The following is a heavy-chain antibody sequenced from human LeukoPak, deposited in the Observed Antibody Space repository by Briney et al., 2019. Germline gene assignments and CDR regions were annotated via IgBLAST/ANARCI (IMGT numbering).Heavy chain of an antibody. D-gene: IGHD3-10*01. V-gene: IGHV4-39*01. CDR1: GGSISSSNYY. CDR2: INYGETT. Sequence: SETLSLTCTVSGGSISSSNYYWSWIRQPPGRELEWIASINYGETTYYNPSLKSRVTISVDTSKNQFSLRLSSVTAADTAVYLCARYVVSGSGRFYFDYWGQGSLVTVSS. CDR3: ARYVVSGSGRFYFDY. J-gene: IGHJ4*02.